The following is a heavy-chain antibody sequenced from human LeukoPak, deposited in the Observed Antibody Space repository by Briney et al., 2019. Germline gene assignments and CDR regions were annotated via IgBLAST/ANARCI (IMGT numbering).Heavy chain of an antibody. Sequence: GGSLRLSCAASGFTVSSNYMSWVRQAPGKGLEWVSVIYSGGSTYYADSVKGRFTISRDNSKNTLYLQMNSLRAEDTAVYYCARDIVVVPAAPPYYMDVWGKGTTVTVSS. D-gene: IGHD2-2*01. J-gene: IGHJ6*03. CDR2: IYSGGST. CDR3: ARDIVVVPAAPPYYMDV. CDR1: GFTVSSNY. V-gene: IGHV3-66*01.